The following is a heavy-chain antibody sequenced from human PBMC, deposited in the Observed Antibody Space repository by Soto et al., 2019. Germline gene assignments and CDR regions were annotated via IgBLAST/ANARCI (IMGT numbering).Heavy chain of an antibody. J-gene: IGHJ3*02. CDR1: GGTFSSYT. Sequence: GASVKVSCKASGGTFSSYTISWVRQAPGQGLEWMGRIIPILGIANYAQKFQGRVTITADKSTSTAYMELSSLRSEGTAVYYCARSLEEKYDAFDIWGQGTMVTVSS. CDR2: IIPILGIA. CDR3: ARSLEEKYDAFDI. V-gene: IGHV1-69*02.